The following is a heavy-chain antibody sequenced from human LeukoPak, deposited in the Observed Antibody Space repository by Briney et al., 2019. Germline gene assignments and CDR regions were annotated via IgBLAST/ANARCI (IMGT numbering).Heavy chain of an antibody. CDR2: IYYSWST. J-gene: IGHJ5*02. CDR3: ARDHRAYYYGSGSYPAAWFDP. V-gene: IGHV4-59*01. CDR1: GGSISSYY. Sequence: SETLSLTCTVSGGSISSYYWSWIRQPPGKGLEWIGYIYYSWSTNYSPSLKSRVTISVDTSKNQFSLKLSSVTAADTAVYYCARDHRAYYYGSGSYPAAWFDPWGQGTLVTVSS. D-gene: IGHD3-10*01.